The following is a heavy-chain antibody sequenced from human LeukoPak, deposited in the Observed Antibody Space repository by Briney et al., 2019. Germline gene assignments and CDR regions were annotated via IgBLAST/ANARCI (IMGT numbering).Heavy chain of an antibody. V-gene: IGHV4-59*01. J-gene: IGHJ4*02. CDR2: IYYSGST. CDR1: GGSISSYY. Sequence: SETLSLTCAVYGGSISSYYWSWIRQPPGKGLEWIGYIYYSGSTNYNPSLKSRVTISVDTSKNQFSLKLSSVTAADTAVYYCARVPPGYSSGWTLFDYWGQGTLVTVSS. CDR3: ARVPPGYSSGWTLFDY. D-gene: IGHD6-19*01.